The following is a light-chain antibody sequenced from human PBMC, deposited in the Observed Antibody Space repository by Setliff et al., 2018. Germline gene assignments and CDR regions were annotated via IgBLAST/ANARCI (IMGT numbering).Light chain of an antibody. V-gene: IGLV2-14*03. CDR3: SSYTGNTFI. CDR2: GAS. Sequence: QSALIQPASVSGSPGQSTTISCSGPSSDVGGYNYVSWYQHCPGKAPQLIIYGASKRPSGVSDRFSGSKSGNTASLTISGLQVEDEADYYCSSYTGNTFIFAAGTKVTVL. J-gene: IGLJ1*01. CDR1: SSDVGGYNY.